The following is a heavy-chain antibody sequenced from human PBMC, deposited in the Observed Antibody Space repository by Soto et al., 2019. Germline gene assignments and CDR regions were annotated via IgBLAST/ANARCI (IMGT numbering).Heavy chain of an antibody. CDR1: GGSISSGGYY. J-gene: IGHJ6*02. CDR2: IYYSGST. CDR3: ARGGLGYCSGGSCYSAELSRYYYGMDV. V-gene: IGHV4-31*03. Sequence: QVQLQESGPGLVKPSQTLSLTCTVSGGSISSGGYYWSWIRQHPGKGLEWIGYIYYSGSTYYNPSLTSRVTISVDTSKNQFYLKLSSVTAADTAVYYCARGGLGYCSGGSCYSAELSRYYYGMDVWGQGTTVTVSS. D-gene: IGHD2-15*01.